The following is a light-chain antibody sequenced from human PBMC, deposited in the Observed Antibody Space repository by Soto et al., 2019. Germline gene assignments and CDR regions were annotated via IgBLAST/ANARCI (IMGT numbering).Light chain of an antibody. CDR3: SSYADNNNVV. V-gene: IGLV2-8*01. J-gene: IGLJ2*01. Sequence: QSVLTQPPSASGSPGQSVTISCTGTSSDVGGYNYVSWYQQHPGKAPKLVISEVSKRPSGVPDRFSGSKSGNTASLTVSGLQAEDEADYYCSSYADNNNVVFGGGTKLTVL. CDR1: SSDVGGYNY. CDR2: EVS.